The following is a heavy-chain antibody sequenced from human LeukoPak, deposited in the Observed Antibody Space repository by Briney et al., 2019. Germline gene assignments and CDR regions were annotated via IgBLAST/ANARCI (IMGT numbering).Heavy chain of an antibody. CDR2: INHSGST. CDR3: ARPRRGSSTSWYFDL. J-gene: IGHJ2*01. V-gene: IGHV4-34*01. CDR1: GGSFSGYC. D-gene: IGHD2-2*01. Sequence: TSETLSLTCAVYGGSFSGYCWSWIRQPPGKGLEWIGEINHSGSTNYNPSLKSRVTISVDTSKNQFSLKLSSVTAADTAVYYCARPRRGSSTSWYFDLWGRGTLVTVSS.